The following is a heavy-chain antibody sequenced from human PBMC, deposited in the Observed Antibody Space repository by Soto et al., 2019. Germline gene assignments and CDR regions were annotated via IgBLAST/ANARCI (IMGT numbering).Heavy chain of an antibody. Sequence: TGGSLRLSCAASGFTFGASALQWVRQASGKGLEWLGRIGSRGETYATTYAASVKGRFTISRDDSKKTAYLQMNSLESEDTAVYYCAKVDSGWHQQDDYWGQGTLVTVSS. CDR1: GFTFGASA. CDR2: IGSRGETYAT. J-gene: IGHJ4*02. CDR3: AKVDSGWHQQDDY. V-gene: IGHV3-73*01. D-gene: IGHD6-19*01.